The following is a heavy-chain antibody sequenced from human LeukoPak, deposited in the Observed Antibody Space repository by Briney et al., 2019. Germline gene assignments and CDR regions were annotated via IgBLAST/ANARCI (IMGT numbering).Heavy chain of an antibody. Sequence: PGGSLRLSCRVSGFTVSSNSMSWVRQAPGKGLEGVSFIYSDNTHYSDSVKGRFTISRDNSKNTLYLQMNSLRAEDTAVYYCARRAGAYSHPYDYWGQGTLVTVSS. J-gene: IGHJ4*02. CDR2: IYSDNT. CDR3: ARRAGAYSHPYDY. V-gene: IGHV3-53*01. D-gene: IGHD4/OR15-4a*01. CDR1: GFTVSSNS.